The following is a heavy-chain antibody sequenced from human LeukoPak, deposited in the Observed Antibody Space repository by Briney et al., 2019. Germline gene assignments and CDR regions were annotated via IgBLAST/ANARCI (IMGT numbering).Heavy chain of an antibody. CDR2: ISGSGGST. D-gene: IGHD3-22*01. Sequence: GGSLRLSCAASGFTFSDYYMSWIRQAPGKGLEWVSAISGSGGSTYYADSVKGRFTISRDNSKNTLYLQMNSLRAEDTAVYYCARDLGDYYDSSGLLDYWGQGTLVTVSS. J-gene: IGHJ4*02. CDR3: ARDLGDYYDSSGLLDY. CDR1: GFTFSDYY. V-gene: IGHV3-23*01.